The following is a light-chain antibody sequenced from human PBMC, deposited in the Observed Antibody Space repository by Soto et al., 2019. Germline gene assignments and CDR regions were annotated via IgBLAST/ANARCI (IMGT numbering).Light chain of an antibody. CDR2: DAS. CDR1: QSLGRW. CDR3: QQCYMGWT. Sequence: DIQMTQSPSTLSTSVGDRVTITCRASQSLGRWLAWYQQKPGKAPKVLIYDASNLESGVPSRFSGTGSGTEFTFSITSLQPEDFGTYYCQQCYMGWTFGQGTKVDIK. V-gene: IGKV1-5*01. J-gene: IGKJ1*01.